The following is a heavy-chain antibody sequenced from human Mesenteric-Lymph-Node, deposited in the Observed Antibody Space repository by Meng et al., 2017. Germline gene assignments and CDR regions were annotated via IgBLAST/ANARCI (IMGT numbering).Heavy chain of an antibody. J-gene: IGHJ4*02. D-gene: IGHD2/OR15-2a*01. CDR1: GFTFSTSG. CDR2: ISSDGTTT. Sequence: GEAGGALVRPVGSLRLSCAVSGFTFSTSGMTWVRQSPGKGLVWVSRISSDGTTTNYADSVKGRFTISRDNAKNTLYLQMNSLRAEDTAVYYCARDWGSMGYWGQGTLVTVSS. CDR3: ARDWGSMGY. V-gene: IGHV3-74*01.